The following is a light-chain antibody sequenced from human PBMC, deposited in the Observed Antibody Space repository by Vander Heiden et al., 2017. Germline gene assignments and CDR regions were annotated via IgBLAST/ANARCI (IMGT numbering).Light chain of an antibody. CDR1: QSVSSSY. Sequence: EMVSTPSPGTLALSPRQRATLSCRASQSVSSSYLAWYQQKPGQAPRLLIYGASSRATGIPDRFSGSGSGTDFTLTISRLEPEDFAVYYCQQYGSSPTFGGGTKVEIK. V-gene: IGKV3-20*01. CDR3: QQYGSSPT. J-gene: IGKJ4*01. CDR2: GAS.